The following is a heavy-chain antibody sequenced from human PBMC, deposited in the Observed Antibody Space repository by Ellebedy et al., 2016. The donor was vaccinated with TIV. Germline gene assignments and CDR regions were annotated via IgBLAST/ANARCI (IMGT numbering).Heavy chain of an antibody. CDR3: TTDEPSYCGGDCTPGDY. J-gene: IGHJ4*02. D-gene: IGHD2-21*02. V-gene: IGHV3-15*07. CDR2: IKSKTDGGTT. CDR1: GFTFSNAW. Sequence: GESLKISCAASGFTFSNAWMNWVRQAPGKGLEWVGRIKSKTDGGTTDYAAPVKGRFTISRDDSKNTLYLQMNSLKTEDTAVYYCTTDEPSYCGGDCTPGDYWGQGTLVTVSS.